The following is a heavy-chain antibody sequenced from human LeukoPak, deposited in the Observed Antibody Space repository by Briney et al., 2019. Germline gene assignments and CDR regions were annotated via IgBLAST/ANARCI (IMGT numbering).Heavy chain of an antibody. CDR2: ISAYNGHT. V-gene: IGHV1-18*01. CDR3: ARIAARVLAFDY. J-gene: IGHJ4*02. D-gene: IGHD6-6*01. Sequence: ASVKIPCKASNYTFSTYGISWIRQAPGQGLEWMGWISAYNGHTYYVQKFRDRMTMTTDTSTSTAYLELRSLTSDDTAVYYCARIAARVLAFDYWGQGTLVTVSS. CDR1: NYTFSTYG.